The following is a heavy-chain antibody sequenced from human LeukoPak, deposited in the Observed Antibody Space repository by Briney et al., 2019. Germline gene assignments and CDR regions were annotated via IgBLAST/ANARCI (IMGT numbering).Heavy chain of an antibody. CDR1: GFTFSSYA. V-gene: IGHV3-23*01. CDR2: ISGSGGST. D-gene: IGHD3-9*01. J-gene: IGHJ4*02. CDR3: AKSPLIRYFDWPTPDY. Sequence: GGSLRLSCAASGFTFSSYAMSWVRQAPGKGLEWVSAISGSGGSTYYADSVKGRFTISRDNSKSTLYLQMNSLRAEDTAVYYCAKSPLIRYFDWPTPDYWGQGTLVTVSS.